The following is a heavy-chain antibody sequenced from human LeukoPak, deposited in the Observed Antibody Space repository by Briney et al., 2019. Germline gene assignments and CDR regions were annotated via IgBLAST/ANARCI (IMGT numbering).Heavy chain of an antibody. CDR1: GFTFSNYW. CDR2: IWYDGGNK. V-gene: IGHV3-33*08. J-gene: IGHJ3*02. Sequence: GGSLRLSCAASGFTFSNYWVHWVRQAPGKGLEWVAVIWYDGGNKYYADSVKGRFTISRDNSKNTLYLQMDSLRAEDTAVYYCARDRYCSGGSCYSDIFDIWGQGTMVTVSS. CDR3: ARDRYCSGGSCYSDIFDI. D-gene: IGHD2-15*01.